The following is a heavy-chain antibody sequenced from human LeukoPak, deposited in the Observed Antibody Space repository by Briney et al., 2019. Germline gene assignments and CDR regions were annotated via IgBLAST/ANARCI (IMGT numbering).Heavy chain of an antibody. V-gene: IGHV1-2*02. D-gene: IGHD2-2*01. J-gene: IGHJ4*02. Sequence: ASVKVSCMASGYTFTDYYMHWVRQAPGQGFEWMGWINPNDGDTNYAQKFQGRVTMTRDTSISTAHMEVSRLRSDDTAVYYCARANFLYCSSTTCLFDYWGQGTLVTVSS. CDR3: ARANFLYCSSTTCLFDY. CDR2: INPNDGDT. CDR1: GYTFTDYY.